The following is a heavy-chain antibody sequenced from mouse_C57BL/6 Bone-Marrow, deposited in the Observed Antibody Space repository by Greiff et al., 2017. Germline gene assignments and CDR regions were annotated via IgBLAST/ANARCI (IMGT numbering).Heavy chain of an antibody. Sequence: VQLQQSGAELVRPGASVTLSCKASGYTFTDYEMHWVKQTPVHGLEGIGAIDPETGGTAYNQKFKGKAILTADKSSSTAYMELRSLTSDDSAVYYCTRVLRGFAYWGQGTLVTVSA. CDR1: GYTFTDYE. CDR2: IDPETGGT. CDR3: TRVLRGFAY. V-gene: IGHV1-15*01. J-gene: IGHJ3*01. D-gene: IGHD1-1*01.